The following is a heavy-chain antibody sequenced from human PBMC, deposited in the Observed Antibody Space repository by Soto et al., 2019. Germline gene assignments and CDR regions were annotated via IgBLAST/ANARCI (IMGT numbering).Heavy chain of an antibody. J-gene: IGHJ5*02. D-gene: IGHD3-9*01. Sequence: ASVKVSCKASGYTFTSYDINWVRQATGQGLEWMGWMNPNSGNTGYAQKFQGRVTMTRNTSISTAYMELSSLRSEDTAVYYCAILGYDILTGYRKDYNWFDPWGQGTLVTAPQ. V-gene: IGHV1-8*01. CDR3: AILGYDILTGYRKDYNWFDP. CDR1: GYTFTSYD. CDR2: MNPNSGNT.